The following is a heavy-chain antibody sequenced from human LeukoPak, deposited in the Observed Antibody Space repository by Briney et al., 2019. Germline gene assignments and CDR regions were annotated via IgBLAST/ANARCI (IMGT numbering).Heavy chain of an antibody. D-gene: IGHD2-8*01. Sequence: ASVKVSCKASGYTFTGYYMHWVRQAPGQGLEWMGWINPNSGGTNYAQKFQGRVTITTDESTSTAYMELSSLRSEDTAVYYCARDCTNGVCYRGDAFDIWGQGTMVTVSS. J-gene: IGHJ3*02. CDR3: ARDCTNGVCYRGDAFDI. V-gene: IGHV1-2*02. CDR1: GYTFTGYY. CDR2: INPNSGGT.